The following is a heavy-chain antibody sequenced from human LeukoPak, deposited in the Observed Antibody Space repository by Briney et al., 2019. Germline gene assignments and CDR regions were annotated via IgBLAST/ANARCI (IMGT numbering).Heavy chain of an antibody. D-gene: IGHD5-18*01. CDR3: AKNVRDTGTFDY. CDR2: MNPNSGNT. Sequence: GASVKVSCKASGYSFTTYDINWVRQDTGQGLEWMGWMNPNSGNTGYAQRFQGRVTMTRDTSISTAYMELNSLTSEDTAVYYCAKNVRDTGTFDYWGQGTLVTVSS. J-gene: IGHJ4*02. V-gene: IGHV1-8*01. CDR1: GYSFTTYD.